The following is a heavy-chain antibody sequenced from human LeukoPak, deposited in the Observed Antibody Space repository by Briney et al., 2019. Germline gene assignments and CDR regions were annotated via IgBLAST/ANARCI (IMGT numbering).Heavy chain of an antibody. J-gene: IGHJ4*02. CDR1: GFTFSSYW. D-gene: IGHD5-18*01. CDR2: IKQDGSEK. V-gene: IGHV3-7*01. Sequence: PGGSLRLSCAASGFTFSSYWMSWVRQAPGKGLEWVANIKQDGSEKYYVDSVKGRFTISRDNAKNSLYLQMNSLRAEDTAVYYCARPRGGYSYGFDYWGQGTLVTVSS. CDR3: ARPRGGYSYGFDY.